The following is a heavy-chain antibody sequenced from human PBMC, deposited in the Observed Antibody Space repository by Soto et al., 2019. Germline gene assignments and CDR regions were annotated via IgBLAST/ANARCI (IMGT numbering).Heavy chain of an antibody. V-gene: IGHV4-34*01. D-gene: IGHD3-22*01. Sequence: QVLIQQWGAGLLKPSETLSLTCAVFGGSFSDYYWNWIRQPPGKGLEWIGEISHSGSTNYNPSLKRRVTLSVDTSKNQFSLNLSSVTAADTAVYYCARAARRYDSSGYRYWGQGTLVTVSS. J-gene: IGHJ4*02. CDR3: ARAARRYDSSGYRY. CDR2: ISHSGST. CDR1: GGSFSDYY.